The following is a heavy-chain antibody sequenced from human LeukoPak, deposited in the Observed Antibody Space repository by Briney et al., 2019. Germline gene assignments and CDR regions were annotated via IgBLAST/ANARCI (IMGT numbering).Heavy chain of an antibody. J-gene: IGHJ6*02. D-gene: IGHD3-22*01. Sequence: QPGGSLRLSCAASGFSFGGYEMNWVRQAPGKGLEWVTYISTTGSTVYYADSVEGRLTISRDNAKNLLYLQMNSLRAEDAAVYYCAKDFPHYYESSHGMDAWGQGTTVTVSS. CDR3: AKDFPHYYESSHGMDA. CDR1: GFSFGGYE. V-gene: IGHV3-48*03. CDR2: ISTTGSTV.